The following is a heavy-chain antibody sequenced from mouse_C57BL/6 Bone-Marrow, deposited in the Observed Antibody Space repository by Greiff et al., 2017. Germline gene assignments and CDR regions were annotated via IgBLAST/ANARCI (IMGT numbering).Heavy chain of an antibody. CDR1: GFTFSDYY. J-gene: IGHJ4*01. CDR2: INYDGSST. CDR3: ARASSGYAMDY. D-gene: IGHD3-2*02. Sequence: EVKLVESEGGLVQPGSSMKLSCTASGFTFSDYYMAWVRQVPEKGLEWVANINYDGSSTYYLDSLKSRFIISRDNAKNILYLQMSSLKSEDTATYYCARASSGYAMDYWGQGTSVTVSS. V-gene: IGHV5-16*01.